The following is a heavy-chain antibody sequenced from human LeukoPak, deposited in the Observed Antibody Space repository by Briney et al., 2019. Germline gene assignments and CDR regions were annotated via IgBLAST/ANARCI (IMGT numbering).Heavy chain of an antibody. J-gene: IGHJ4*02. V-gene: IGHV3-23*01. D-gene: IGHD4-17*01. CDR1: GFTFSSYA. Sequence: GGSLRLSCAASGFTFSSYAMSWVRQAPGKGLEWVSAISGSGGSTYYADSVKGRFTISRDNSKNTLYLQMNSLRAEDTAVYYCARDRNGDYEFDYWGQGTLVTVSS. CDR3: ARDRNGDYEFDY. CDR2: ISGSGGST.